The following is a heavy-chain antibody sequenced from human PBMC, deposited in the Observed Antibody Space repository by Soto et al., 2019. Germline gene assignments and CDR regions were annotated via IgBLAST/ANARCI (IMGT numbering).Heavy chain of an antibody. CDR3: ATSYGSGYRAFDY. CDR1: GDTFNFYT. V-gene: IGHV1-69*02. J-gene: IGHJ4*02. Sequence: QVQLVQSGAEVRKPGSAVRVSCKASGDTFNFYTINWVRQAPGLGLEWMGRVNPILTMSNYARKFEGRVTITEDKSTTTVYMELSSLRSDDTAIYYCATSYGSGYRAFDYWGQGALVTVSS. CDR2: VNPILTMS. D-gene: IGHD3-10*01.